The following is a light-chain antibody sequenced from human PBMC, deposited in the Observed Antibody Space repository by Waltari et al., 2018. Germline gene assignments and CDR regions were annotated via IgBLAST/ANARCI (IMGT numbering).Light chain of an antibody. Sequence: QSALTQPASVSGSPGQSLTISCTGTSSDVGSFNLFSWYQQHPNKAPKLMIYQVSKRPSGLSNRFSGSKSGNTASLTISGLQAEDEAEYYCCSYGGSSTFVIFGGGTKLTVL. CDR2: QVS. CDR3: CSYGGSSTFVI. J-gene: IGLJ2*01. V-gene: IGLV2-23*02. CDR1: SSDVGSFNL.